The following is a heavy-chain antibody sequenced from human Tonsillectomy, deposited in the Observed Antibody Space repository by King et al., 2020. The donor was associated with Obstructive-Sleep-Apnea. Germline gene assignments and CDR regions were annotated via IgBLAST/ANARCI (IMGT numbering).Heavy chain of an antibody. J-gene: IGHJ5*02. V-gene: IGHV4-59*01. D-gene: IGHD3-9*01. CDR2: LYYMGST. Sequence: VQLQESGPGLVKPSETLSLTCTVSGGSISSYYWSWIRQPPGKGLEWIGDLYYMGSTNYNPSLKSRITISVDTSKNQFSLKLSSVTAADTAVYYCARVGVDYDILTGHNRHRDWFDPWGQGTLVTVSS. CDR1: GGSISSYY. CDR3: ARVGVDYDILTGHNRHRDWFDP.